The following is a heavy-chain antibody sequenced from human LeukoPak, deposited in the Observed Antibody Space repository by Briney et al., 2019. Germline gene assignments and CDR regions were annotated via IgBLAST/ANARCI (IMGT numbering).Heavy chain of an antibody. CDR2: IIPIFGTA. J-gene: IGHJ4*02. V-gene: IGHV1-69*05. CDR3: ARSKGDIVVVPAALPLNY. CDR1: GGTFSSYA. D-gene: IGHD2-2*01. Sequence: ASVKVSCKASGGTFSSYAISWVRQAPGQGLEWMGGIIPIFGTANYAQKFQGRVTITTDESTSTAYMELSSLRSEDTAVYYCARSKGDIVVVPAALPLNYWGQGTLVTVSS.